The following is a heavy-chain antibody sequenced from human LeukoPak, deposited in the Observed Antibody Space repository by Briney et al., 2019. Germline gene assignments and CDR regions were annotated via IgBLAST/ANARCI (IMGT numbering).Heavy chain of an antibody. Sequence: SAISRSGGSTYYADSVKGRFTISRDNSKNTLYLQMNSLRAEDTAVYYCAKCPRGGYNYFDYWGQGTLVTVSS. J-gene: IGHJ4*02. V-gene: IGHV3-23*01. CDR3: AKCPRGGYNYFDY. CDR2: ISRSGGST. D-gene: IGHD5-12*01.